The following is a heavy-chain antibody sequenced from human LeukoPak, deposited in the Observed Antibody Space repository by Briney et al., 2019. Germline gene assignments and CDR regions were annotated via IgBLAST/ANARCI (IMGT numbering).Heavy chain of an antibody. Sequence: SETLSLTCAVSGYSLSSGYYWGWIRPPPGKGLEWIGSIYHSGSTYYNPSLKSLVTISIDTSKNQFSLKLSSVTAADTAVYYCARAYDILTGYRRDYYGMDVWGKGTTVTVSS. CDR3: ARAYDILTGYRRDYYGMDV. CDR1: GYSLSSGYY. D-gene: IGHD3-9*01. CDR2: IYHSGST. V-gene: IGHV4-38-2*01. J-gene: IGHJ6*04.